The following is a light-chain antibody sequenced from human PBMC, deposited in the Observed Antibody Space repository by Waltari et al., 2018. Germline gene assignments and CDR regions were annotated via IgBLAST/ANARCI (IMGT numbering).Light chain of an antibody. CDR3: QQYDYWPT. V-gene: IGKV3-15*01. CDR1: QSVSSN. J-gene: IGKJ1*01. CDR2: GAS. Sequence: ERVMTQSPATLSVSPGERATISCRASQSVSSNLAWYQQKFGQAPRLLIYGASTRATGIPARFSGSGSGTEFTLTISSLQSEDFAVYYCQQYDYWPTFGQGTKVEIK.